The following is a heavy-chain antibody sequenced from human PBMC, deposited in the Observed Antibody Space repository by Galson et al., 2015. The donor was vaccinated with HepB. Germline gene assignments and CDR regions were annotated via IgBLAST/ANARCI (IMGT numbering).Heavy chain of an antibody. D-gene: IGHD3-3*01. Sequence: SLRLSCAASGFTFSSYAMHWVRQAPGKGLEWVAVISYDGSNKYYADSVKGRFTISRDNSKNTLYLQMNSLRAEDTAVYYCARAHYRITIFGVVTSDWYFDLWGRGTLVTVSS. CDR3: ARAHYRITIFGVVTSDWYFDL. J-gene: IGHJ2*01. CDR2: ISYDGSNK. CDR1: GFTFSSYA. V-gene: IGHV3-30-3*01.